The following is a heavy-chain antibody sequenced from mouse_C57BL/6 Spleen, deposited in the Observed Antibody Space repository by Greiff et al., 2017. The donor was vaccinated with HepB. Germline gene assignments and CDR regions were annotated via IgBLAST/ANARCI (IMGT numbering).Heavy chain of an antibody. J-gene: IGHJ2*01. Sequence: VQLQESGAELVKPGASVKISCKASGYAFSSYWMNWVKQRPGKGLEWIGQIYPGDGDTNYNGKFKGKATLTADKSSSTAYMQLSSLTSEDSAVYFCARGGTTALFDYWGQGTTLTVSS. CDR3: ARGGTTALFDY. V-gene: IGHV1-80*01. CDR1: GYAFSSYW. CDR2: IYPGDGDT. D-gene: IGHD1-2*01.